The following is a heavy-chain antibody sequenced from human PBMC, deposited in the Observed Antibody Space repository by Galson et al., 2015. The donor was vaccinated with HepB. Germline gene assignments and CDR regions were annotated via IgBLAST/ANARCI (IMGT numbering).Heavy chain of an antibody. V-gene: IGHV3-48*04. D-gene: IGHD5-18*01. CDR1: GFTFSSYS. J-gene: IGHJ4*02. CDR3: ARRGYNYGGLFG. Sequence: SLRLSCAASGFTFSSYSMNWVRQAPGKGLEWVSYISSSSSTIYYAASVKGRFTISRDNAKKSLYLQMNNLRAEDTAVYYCARRGYNYGGLFGWDQGTLVTVSS. CDR2: ISSSSSTI.